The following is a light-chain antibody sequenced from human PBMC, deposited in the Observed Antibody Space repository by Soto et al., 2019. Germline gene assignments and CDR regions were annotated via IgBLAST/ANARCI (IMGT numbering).Light chain of an antibody. Sequence: EIVMTQSPATLSVSPGERVTLSCRASQSVSSNLAWYQQKPGQAPRLLIYDASSRATGIPARFSGSGSGTEFTLTISSLQSEDFAVYYCHQYGSSPWTFGQGTKVEV. V-gene: IGKV3-15*01. CDR1: QSVSSN. CDR3: HQYGSSPWT. CDR2: DAS. J-gene: IGKJ1*01.